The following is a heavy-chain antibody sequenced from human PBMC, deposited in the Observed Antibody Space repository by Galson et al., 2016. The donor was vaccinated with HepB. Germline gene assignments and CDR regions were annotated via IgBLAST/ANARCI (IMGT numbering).Heavy chain of an antibody. D-gene: IGHD3-3*01. CDR3: ARLTPGPIFGGVRRNYYHVYGLDG. CDR1: GGSISSYY. J-gene: IGHJ6*02. V-gene: IGHV4-59*08. Sequence: SETLSLTCTVSGGSISSYYWSWIRQPPGKGLEWIGYIFYSGSTNYNPSLKSRVTISVDTSKNQFSLKLSSVTAADTAVYYCARLTPGPIFGGVRRNYYHVYGLDGWGQGTTVTGSS. CDR2: IFYSGST.